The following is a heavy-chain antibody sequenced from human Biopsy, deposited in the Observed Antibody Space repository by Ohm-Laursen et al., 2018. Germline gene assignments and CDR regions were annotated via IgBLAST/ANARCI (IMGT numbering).Heavy chain of an antibody. J-gene: IGHJ4*02. D-gene: IGHD1-7*01. CDR1: GFIFKNYN. V-gene: IGHV3-48*01. CDR2: ISTGSHTK. CDR3: ARDRVELPEGDGHFDS. Sequence: SLRLSCAASGFIFKNYNMHWVRQAPGKGLEWISYISTGSHTKDYADSVAGRFTISRDNAKNFVFLQMNSLSAGDTAMYYRARDRVELPEGDGHFDSWGQGTLVTVSS.